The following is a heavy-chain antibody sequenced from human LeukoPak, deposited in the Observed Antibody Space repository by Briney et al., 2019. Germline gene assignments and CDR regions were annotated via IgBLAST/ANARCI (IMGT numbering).Heavy chain of an antibody. CDR2: IIPIFGTA. V-gene: IGHV1-69*06. Sequence: ASVKVSCKASGGTFSSYAISWVRQAPGQGLEWMGGIIPIFGTANYAQKFQGRVSVTADTSTSTLYMELSSLTTEDTAIYYCTRDLGGSYSIDYWGRGTLVTVSS. D-gene: IGHD1-26*01. CDR1: GGTFSSYA. CDR3: TRDLGGSYSIDY. J-gene: IGHJ4*02.